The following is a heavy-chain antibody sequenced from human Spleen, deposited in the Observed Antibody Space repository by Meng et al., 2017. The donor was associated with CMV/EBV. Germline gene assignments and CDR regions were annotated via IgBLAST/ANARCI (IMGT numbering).Heavy chain of an antibody. CDR2: ISGGGTVT. D-gene: IGHD3-3*01. CDR3: ARGGRFLEWEDAFDI. V-gene: IGHV3-23*01. J-gene: IGHJ3*02. Sequence: GGSLRLSCAASGFTLSSYVMSWVRQAPGKGLEWVSTISGGGTVTYYADSVKGRFTISRDNAKNTLYLQMNSLRDEDTAVYYCARGGRFLEWEDAFDIWGQGTMVTVSS. CDR1: GFTLSSYV.